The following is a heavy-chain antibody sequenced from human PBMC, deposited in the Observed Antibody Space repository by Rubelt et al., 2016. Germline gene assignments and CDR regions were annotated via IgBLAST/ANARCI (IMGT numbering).Heavy chain of an antibody. CDR1: GFTFDDYA. CDR3: AKGAWQQLVRRYNWFDP. Sequence: EVQLVESGGGLVQPGRSLRLSCAASGFTFDDYAMHWVRQAPGKGLEWVSGISWNSGSIGYADSVKGRFTISRDNAKNSLCLQMNSLRAEDTALYYCAKGAWQQLVRRYNWFDPWGQGTLVTVSS. V-gene: IGHV3-9*01. CDR2: ISWNSGSI. J-gene: IGHJ5*02. D-gene: IGHD6-13*01.